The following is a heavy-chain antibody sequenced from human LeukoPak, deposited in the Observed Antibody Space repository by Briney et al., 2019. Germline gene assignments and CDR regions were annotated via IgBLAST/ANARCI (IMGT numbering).Heavy chain of an antibody. CDR1: GFTFSSYE. CDR3: ARVSGVLLD. J-gene: IGHJ4*02. V-gene: IGHV3-48*03. Sequence: QTGGSLRLSCAASGFTFSSYEMNWVRQAPGKGREWVSYISSSGSTIYYADSVKGRFTISRDNAKNSLYLQMNSLRAEDTAVYYCARVSGVLLDWGQGTLVTVSS. D-gene: IGHD6-6*01. CDR2: ISSSGSTI.